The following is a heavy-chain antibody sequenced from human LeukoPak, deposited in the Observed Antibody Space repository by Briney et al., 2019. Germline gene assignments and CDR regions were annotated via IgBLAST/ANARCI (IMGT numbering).Heavy chain of an antibody. J-gene: IGHJ6*03. CDR2: ISYDGSNK. CDR3: ASCRSHYYYYMDV. V-gene: IGHV3-30*01. Sequence: PGGSLRLSCAASGFTFSSYAMHWVRQAPGKGLEWVAVISYDGSNKYYADSVEGRFTISRDNSKNTLYLQMNSLRAEDTAVYYCASCRSHYYYYMDVWGKGTTVTVSS. CDR1: GFTFSSYA.